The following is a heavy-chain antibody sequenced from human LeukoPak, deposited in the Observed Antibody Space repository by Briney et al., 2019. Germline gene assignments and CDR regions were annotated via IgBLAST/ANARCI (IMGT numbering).Heavy chain of an antibody. Sequence: GGSLRLSCAASGFTFSSYAMHWVRQAPGKGLEWVSFIRYDGSNNYYADSVKGRFIISRDNSKSTLYLQMNSLRAEDTAMYFCAKGPYYNILTGYRRHFYMDVWGKGTTVTFSS. V-gene: IGHV3-30*02. D-gene: IGHD3-9*01. CDR1: GFTFSSYA. CDR2: IRYDGSNN. CDR3: AKGPYYNILTGYRRHFYMDV. J-gene: IGHJ6*03.